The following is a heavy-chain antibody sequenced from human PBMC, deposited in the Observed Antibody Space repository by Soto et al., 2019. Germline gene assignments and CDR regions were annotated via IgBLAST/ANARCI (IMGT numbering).Heavy chain of an antibody. Sequence: GGSLRLSCVASGFTFSNYSMNWVRQAPGKGLEWVSSISSSSSYIYYADSVKGRFTISRDNAKNSLYLQMNSLRAEGTAVYYCARGTGITGTKGPDYWGQGTLVTVSS. J-gene: IGHJ4*02. V-gene: IGHV3-21*01. CDR3: ARGTGITGTKGPDY. D-gene: IGHD1-7*01. CDR1: GFTFSNYS. CDR2: ISSSSSYI.